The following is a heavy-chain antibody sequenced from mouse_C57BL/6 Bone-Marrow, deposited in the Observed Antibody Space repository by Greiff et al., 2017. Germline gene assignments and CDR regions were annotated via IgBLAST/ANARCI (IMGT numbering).Heavy chain of an antibody. Sequence: QVHVKQSGAELVRPGASVKLSCKASGYTFTDYYINWVKQRPGQGLEWIARIYPGSGNTYYNEKFKGKATLTAEKSSSTAYMQLSSLTSEDSAVYFCARGYYSYAMDYWGQGTSVTVSS. J-gene: IGHJ4*01. CDR2: IYPGSGNT. D-gene: IGHD2-12*01. CDR3: ARGYYSYAMDY. CDR1: GYTFTDYY. V-gene: IGHV1-76*01.